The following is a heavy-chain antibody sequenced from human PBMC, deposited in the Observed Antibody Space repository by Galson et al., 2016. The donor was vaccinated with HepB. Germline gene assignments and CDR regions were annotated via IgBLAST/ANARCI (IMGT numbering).Heavy chain of an antibody. CDR1: GFILSSYW. CDR3: ARDLAGAYDH. V-gene: IGHV3-74*01. Sequence: SLRLSCAASGFILSSYWMHWVRQVPGKGLQWVSRINDNDGSFTDYADSVRGRFTISRDTAKNTLYLQMNSLRGEDTAVYYCARDLAGAYDHWGQGTLVIVSS. CDR2: INDNDGSFT. D-gene: IGHD1-26*01. J-gene: IGHJ4*02.